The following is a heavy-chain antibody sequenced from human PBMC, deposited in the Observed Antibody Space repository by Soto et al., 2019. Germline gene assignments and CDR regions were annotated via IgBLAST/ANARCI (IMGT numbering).Heavy chain of an antibody. Sequence: QVQLVQSGAEVKKPGSSVKVSCKASGGTFSSYAISWVRQAPGQGLEWMGGIIPIFGTANYAQKFQGRVTITADKSTSTAYMELSSLRSEDTAVYYCARRYYGSGSYYLPPDLYGMDVWGQGTTVTVSS. D-gene: IGHD3-10*01. CDR3: ARRYYGSGSYYLPPDLYGMDV. CDR2: IIPIFGTA. CDR1: GGTFSSYA. V-gene: IGHV1-69*06. J-gene: IGHJ6*02.